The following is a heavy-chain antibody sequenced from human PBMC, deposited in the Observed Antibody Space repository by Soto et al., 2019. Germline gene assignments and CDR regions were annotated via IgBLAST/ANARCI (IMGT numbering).Heavy chain of an antibody. CDR3: ARDARSTTAGWFDP. J-gene: IGHJ5*02. Sequence: SETLSLTCTVSGGSISSYYWSWIRQPPGKGLEWIGYIYYSGSTNYNPSLKSRVTISVDASKNQFFLKLSSVTAADTAVYYCARDARSTTAGWFDPWGQGTLVTASS. D-gene: IGHD1-26*01. CDR1: GGSISSYY. V-gene: IGHV4-59*01. CDR2: IYYSGST.